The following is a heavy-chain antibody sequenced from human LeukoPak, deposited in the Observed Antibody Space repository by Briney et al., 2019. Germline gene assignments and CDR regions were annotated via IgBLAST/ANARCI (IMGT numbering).Heavy chain of an antibody. J-gene: IGHJ3*02. CDR3: ARVATNDRRNAFDI. Sequence: GGSLRLSCAASGFTFTSYAMHWVRQAPGKGLEFVSAITNNGGLTYYANSVKGRFTISRDNPKNTLYLQMGSLRAEDMAVYYCARVATNDRRNAFDIWGQGTVVTVSS. V-gene: IGHV3-64*01. D-gene: IGHD2-8*01. CDR2: ITNNGGLT. CDR1: GFTFTSYA.